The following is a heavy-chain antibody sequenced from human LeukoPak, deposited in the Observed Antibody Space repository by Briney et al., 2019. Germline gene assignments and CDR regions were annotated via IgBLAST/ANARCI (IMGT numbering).Heavy chain of an antibody. V-gene: IGHV3-23*01. CDR3: TTAPWSGAFDI. J-gene: IGHJ3*02. D-gene: IGHD1-14*01. CDR1: GFTFSSYA. Sequence: GGSLRLSCAASGFTFSSYAMSWVRQAPGKGLEWVSAISGSGGSTYYADSVKGRFTISRDNSKNTLYLQMNSLKTEDTAVYYCTTAPWSGAFDIWGQGTMVTVSS. CDR2: ISGSGGST.